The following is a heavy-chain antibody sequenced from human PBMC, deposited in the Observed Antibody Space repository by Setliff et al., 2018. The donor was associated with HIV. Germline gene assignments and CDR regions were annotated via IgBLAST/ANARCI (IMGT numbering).Heavy chain of an antibody. CDR1: GGSISSSNW. Sequence: SETLSLTCAVSGGSISSSNWWSWVRQPPGKGLEWIGEIYHSGSTNYNPSLKSRVTISVDTSKNQFSLKLSSVTAADRAVYYCARDYYNFQDMWGQGTMVTVSS. V-gene: IGHV4-4*02. D-gene: IGHD3-3*01. J-gene: IGHJ3*02. CDR3: ARDYYNFQDM. CDR2: IYHSGST.